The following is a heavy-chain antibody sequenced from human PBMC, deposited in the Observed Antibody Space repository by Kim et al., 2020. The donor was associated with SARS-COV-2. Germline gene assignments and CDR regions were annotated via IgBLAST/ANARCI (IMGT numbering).Heavy chain of an antibody. CDR1: GFTFSNAW. CDR3: TTLTTGTISYYYYAMDV. Sequence: GGSLRLSCAASGFTFSNAWMSWVRQAPGKGLEWVGRIKSKTDGGTTDYAAPVKGRFTISRDDSRDTLYLQMNSLKTDDTAVYYCTTLTTGTISYYYYAMDVWGQGTMVTVSS. CDR2: IKSKTDGGTT. J-gene: IGHJ6*02. V-gene: IGHV3-15*05. D-gene: IGHD1-1*01.